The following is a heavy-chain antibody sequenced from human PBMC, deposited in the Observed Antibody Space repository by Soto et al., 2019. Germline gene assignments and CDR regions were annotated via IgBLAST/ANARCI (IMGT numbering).Heavy chain of an antibody. CDR2: ISYDGSNK. CDR1: GFTFSIYG. V-gene: IGHV3-30*18. J-gene: IGHJ4*02. CDR3: AKARITMVRGLFDY. Sequence: GGSLRLSCAASGFTFSIYGMQWVRHAPGKGLEWVAVISYDGSNKYYADSVKGRFTISRDNSKNTLYLQMNSLRAEDTAVYYCAKARITMVRGLFDYWGQGTLVTVSS. D-gene: IGHD3-10*01.